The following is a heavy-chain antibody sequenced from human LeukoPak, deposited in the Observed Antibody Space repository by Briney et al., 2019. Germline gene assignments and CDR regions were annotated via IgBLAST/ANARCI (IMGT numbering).Heavy chain of an antibody. CDR1: GFTFSSYE. CDR3: ASLLSEGDYWGDYTPGH. D-gene: IGHD4-17*01. J-gene: IGHJ4*02. CDR2: ISSSGSTI. V-gene: IGHV3-48*03. Sequence: PGGSLRLSCAASGFTFSSYEMNWVRQAPGKGLEWVSYISSSGSTIYYADSVKGRFTISRDNAKNSLYLHMSSLRAEDTAVYYCASLLSEGDYWGDYTPGHWGQGTLVTVSS.